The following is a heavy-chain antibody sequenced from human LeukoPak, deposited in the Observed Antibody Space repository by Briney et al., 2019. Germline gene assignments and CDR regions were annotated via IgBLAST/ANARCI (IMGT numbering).Heavy chain of an antibody. CDR3: ARGYSSSWYFNWFDP. D-gene: IGHD6-13*01. CDR2: IYHSGST. V-gene: IGHV4-38-2*02. J-gene: IGHJ5*02. Sequence: SETLSLTCTVSRYSISSGYYWGWIRQPPGKGLEWIGNIYHSGSTFYNPSLKSRVTISVDTSKNQFSLKLSSVTAADTAVYYCARGYSSSWYFNWFDPWGQGTLVTVSS. CDR1: RYSISSGYY.